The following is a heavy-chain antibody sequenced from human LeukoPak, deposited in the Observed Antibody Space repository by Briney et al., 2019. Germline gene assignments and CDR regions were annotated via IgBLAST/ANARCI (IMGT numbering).Heavy chain of an antibody. D-gene: IGHD6-13*01. CDR1: GGSISSGGYF. CDR2: IYTSGST. CDR3: ARAPYSSSWYDGYYFDY. Sequence: SETLSLTCTVSGGSISSGGYFWSWIRQPAGKGLEWIGRIYTSGSTNYNPSLKSRVTMSVDTSKNQFSLKLSSVTAADTAVYYCARAPYSSSWYDGYYFDYWGQGTLVTVSS. J-gene: IGHJ4*02. V-gene: IGHV4-61*02.